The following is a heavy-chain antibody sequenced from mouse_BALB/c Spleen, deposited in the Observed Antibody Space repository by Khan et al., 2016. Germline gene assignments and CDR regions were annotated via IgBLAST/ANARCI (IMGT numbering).Heavy chain of an antibody. CDR2: IYYSGST. CDR1: GFSITSHYS. CDR3: ATSSSGYWYYFDY. D-gene: IGHD3-1*01. J-gene: IGHJ2*01. V-gene: IGHV3-1*02. Sequence: EVQLQESGPDLVKPSQSLSLTCTVTGFSITSHYSWHWIRHFPGNKLEWMGYIYYSGSTNYNPSLKSRISLTRDTSKNQFYLQLNSVTTEDTATYYCATSSSGYWYYFDYWGQGTTLTVSS.